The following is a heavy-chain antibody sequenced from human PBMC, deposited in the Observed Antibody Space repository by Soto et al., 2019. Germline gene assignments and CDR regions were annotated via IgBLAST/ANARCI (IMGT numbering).Heavy chain of an antibody. CDR1: GFTFSSYA. CDR2: ISGSGGST. V-gene: IGHV3-23*01. D-gene: IGHD1-26*01. J-gene: IGHJ4*02. Sequence: EVQLLESGGGLVQPGGSLRLSCAASGFTFSSYAMRWVRQAPGKGLEWVSAISGSGGSTYYADSVKGRFTISRDNSKNSLYQQMTSVRAERTAVYYCARRGSGSYYDSWGKGPLVTVSS. CDR3: ARRGSGSYYDS.